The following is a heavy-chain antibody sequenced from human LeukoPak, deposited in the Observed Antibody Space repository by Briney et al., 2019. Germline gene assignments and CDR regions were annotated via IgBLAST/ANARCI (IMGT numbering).Heavy chain of an antibody. CDR3: ALYCSSTSCPNY. J-gene: IGHJ4*02. D-gene: IGHD2-2*01. CDR1: GFTFSSYA. V-gene: IGHV3-23*01. CDR2: ISGSGGST. Sequence: GGSLRLSCAASGFTFSSYAMSWVRQAPGKGLEWVSAISGSGGSTYYADSVKGRFTISRDNSKNTLYLQMNSRRAEDTAVYYCALYCSSTSCPNYGGQGTLVTVSS.